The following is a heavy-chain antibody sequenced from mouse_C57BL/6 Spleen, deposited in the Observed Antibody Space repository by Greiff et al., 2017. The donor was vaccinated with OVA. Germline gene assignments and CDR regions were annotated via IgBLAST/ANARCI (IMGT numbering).Heavy chain of an antibody. CDR3: ARDYGSLLDY. CDR2: ISYDGSN. V-gene: IGHV3-6*01. Sequence: VQLQQSGPGLVKPSQSLSLTCSVTGYSITSGYYWNWIRQFPGNKLEWMGYISYDGSNNYNPSLKNRISITRDTSKNQFFLKLNSVTTEDTATYYCARDYGSLLDYWGQGTTLTVSS. J-gene: IGHJ2*01. D-gene: IGHD1-1*01. CDR1: GYSITSGYY.